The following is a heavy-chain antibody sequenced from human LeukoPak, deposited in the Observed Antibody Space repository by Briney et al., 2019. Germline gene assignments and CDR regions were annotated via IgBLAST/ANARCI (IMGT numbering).Heavy chain of an antibody. CDR3: ARGRPYSSGWHYNWFDP. CDR1: GYTFTSYA. Sequence: ASVKVSCKASGYTFTSYAMHWVRQAPGQRLEWMGWINAGNGNTKYSQEFQGRVTITRDTSASTAYMELSSLRSEDMAVYYCARGRPYSSGWHYNWFDPWGQGTLVTVSS. V-gene: IGHV1-3*03. J-gene: IGHJ5*02. D-gene: IGHD6-19*01. CDR2: INAGNGNT.